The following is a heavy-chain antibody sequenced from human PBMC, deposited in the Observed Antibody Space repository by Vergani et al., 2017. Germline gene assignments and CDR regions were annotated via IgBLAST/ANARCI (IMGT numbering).Heavy chain of an antibody. Sequence: QVQLVQSGAEVKKPGSSVKVSCKASGGTFSSYTISWVRQAPGQGLEWMGRIIPILGIANYAQKFQGRVTITADKSTSTADMELRSLRSEDTAVYYCATTEMATIPRYYYGMDVWGQGTTVTVSS. CDR3: ATTEMATIPRYYYGMDV. J-gene: IGHJ6*02. CDR1: GGTFSSYT. V-gene: IGHV1-69*02. CDR2: IIPILGIA. D-gene: IGHD5-24*01.